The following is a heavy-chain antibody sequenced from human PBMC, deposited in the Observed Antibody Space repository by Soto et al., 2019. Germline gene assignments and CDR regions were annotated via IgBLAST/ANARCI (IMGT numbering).Heavy chain of an antibody. D-gene: IGHD6-19*01. J-gene: IGHJ4*02. CDR2: IFYSGST. CDR3: ARLTNYTSGWSTFDY. CDR1: GGSINNYH. Sequence: QVQLQESGPGLLKPSETLSLTCSVSGGSINNYHWTWIRQPPGKGLEWIGWIFYSGSTNYSPSLESRVTISVDTSKNQFSLNLNSVTAADTAVYYCARLTNYTSGWSTFDYCGQGTLVTVSS. V-gene: IGHV4-59*01.